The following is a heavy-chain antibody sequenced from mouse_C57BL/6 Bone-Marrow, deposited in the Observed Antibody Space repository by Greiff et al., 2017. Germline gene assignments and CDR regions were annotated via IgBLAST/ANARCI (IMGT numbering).Heavy chain of an antibody. D-gene: IGHD2-3*01. Sequence: LQQPGAELVRPGTSVKLSCKASGYTFTSYWMHWVKQRPGQGLEWIGVIDPSDSYTNYNQKFKGKATLTVDTSSSTAYMQLSSLTSEDSAVYYCARRDDGYLDYAMDYWGQGTSVTVSS. V-gene: IGHV1-59*01. CDR1: GYTFTSYW. CDR2: IDPSDSYT. CDR3: ARRDDGYLDYAMDY. J-gene: IGHJ4*01.